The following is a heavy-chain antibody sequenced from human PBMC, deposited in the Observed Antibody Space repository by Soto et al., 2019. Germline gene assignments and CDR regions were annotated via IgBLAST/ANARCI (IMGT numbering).Heavy chain of an antibody. CDR3: ARRSRGLDV. J-gene: IGHJ6*02. CDR1: GYTFTNYG. CDR2: ISAYNGHT. V-gene: IGHV1-18*01. Sequence: ASVKVSCKSSGYTFTNYGITWVRQAPGQGLEWTGWISAYNGHTDYAQKFQGRVTMTTDTSTSTAYMDLWSLRSDDTAVYYCARRSRGLDVWGQGTTVTVSS.